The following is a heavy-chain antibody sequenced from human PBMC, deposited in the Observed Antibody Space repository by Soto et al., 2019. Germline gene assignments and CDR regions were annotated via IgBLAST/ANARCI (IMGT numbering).Heavy chain of an antibody. D-gene: IGHD2-21*01. J-gene: IGHJ6*02. Sequence: QVQLVESGGGLVKPGGSKRLSCAASGFTFSDYYMNWIRQAPGKGLEWVSYISSSGTTIYYADSVKGRFTISRDNAKNSLFLQMNSLRAEDTALYYCARGHSIFYGMDVWGQGTPVTVSS. CDR3: ARGHSIFYGMDV. V-gene: IGHV3-11*01. CDR2: ISSSGTTI. CDR1: GFTFSDYY.